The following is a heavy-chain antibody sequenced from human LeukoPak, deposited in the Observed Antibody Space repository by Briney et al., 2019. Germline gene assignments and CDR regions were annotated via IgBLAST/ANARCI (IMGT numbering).Heavy chain of an antibody. CDR3: AKALSMVRGVIPPCDY. Sequence: GGSLRLSCAASGFTFSSYAMSWVRQAPGKGLEWVSAISGSGGSTYYADSVKGRFTISRDNSKNTLYLQMNSLRAEDTAVYYCAKALSMVRGVIPPCDYWGQGTLVTVSS. V-gene: IGHV3-23*01. CDR1: GFTFSSYA. CDR2: ISGSGGST. J-gene: IGHJ4*02. D-gene: IGHD3-10*01.